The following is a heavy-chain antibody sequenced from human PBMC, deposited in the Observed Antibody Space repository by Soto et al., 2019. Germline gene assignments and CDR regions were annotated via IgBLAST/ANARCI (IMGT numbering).Heavy chain of an antibody. CDR3: ARDQLYYNDISGRPLNAFDV. V-gene: IGHV3-33*01. Sequence: LRLSCAASGFTFSSYGMHWVRQAPGKGLEWVAVIWYDGSNKYYADSVKGRFTISRDNSKNTLYLQMNSLRAEDTAVYYCARDQLYYNDISGRPLNAFDVWGQGTMVTVSS. D-gene: IGHD3-22*01. CDR1: GFTFSSYG. CDR2: IWYDGSNK. J-gene: IGHJ3*01.